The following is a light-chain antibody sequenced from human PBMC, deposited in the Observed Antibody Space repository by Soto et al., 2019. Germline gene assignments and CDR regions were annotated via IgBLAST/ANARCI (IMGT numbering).Light chain of an antibody. V-gene: IGKV4-1*01. CDR3: QHYYFTPFT. Sequence: DIVMTQSPDSLAVSLGERATINCKSSQSIFYSSNNKNYLCWYQQKPGQAPKLLIYWASTRESGLPDRFSGSGSGTDFTLTISSLQAEDVAGYYCQHYYFTPFTFGPGTKVHI. J-gene: IGKJ3*01. CDR2: WAS. CDR1: QSIFYSSNNKNY.